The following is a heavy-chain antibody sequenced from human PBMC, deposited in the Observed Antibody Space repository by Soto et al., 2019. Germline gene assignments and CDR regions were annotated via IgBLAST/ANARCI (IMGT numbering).Heavy chain of an antibody. CDR3: ARVIAAAGTNWFDP. CDR1: GYTFTSYG. J-gene: IGHJ5*02. D-gene: IGHD6-13*01. CDR2: ISAYNGNT. Sequence: ASVKVSCKVSGYTFTSYGISWVRQAPGQGLEWMGWISAYNGNTNYAQKLQGRVTMTTDTSTSTAYMELRSLRSDDTAVYYCARVIAAAGTNWFDPWGKGTLVTVSS. V-gene: IGHV1-18*01.